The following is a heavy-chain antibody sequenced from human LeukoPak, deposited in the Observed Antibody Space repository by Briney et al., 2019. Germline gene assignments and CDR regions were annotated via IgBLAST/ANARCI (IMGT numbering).Heavy chain of an antibody. CDR1: GGSISSYY. CDR3: ARARSPKTFDY. D-gene: IGHD6-19*01. CDR2: IYYSGST. J-gene: IGHJ4*02. Sequence: SETLSLTCTVSGGSISSYYWSWIRQPPGKGLEWIGYIYYSGSTNYNPSLKSRVTISVDTPKNQFSLKLSSVTAADTAVYYCARARSPKTFDYWGRGTLVTVSS. V-gene: IGHV4-59*01.